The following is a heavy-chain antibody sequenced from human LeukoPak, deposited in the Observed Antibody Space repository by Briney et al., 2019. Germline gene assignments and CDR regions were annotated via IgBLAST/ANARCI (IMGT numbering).Heavy chain of an antibody. Sequence: SETLSLTCTVSGGSISSYYWSWIRQPPGKGLEWIGYIYYSGSTNYNPSLKSRVTISVDTSKNQFSLKLSSMTAADTAVYYCARVDYGDYSKDLDYWGQGTLVTVSS. D-gene: IGHD4-17*01. CDR2: IYYSGST. CDR1: GGSISSYY. V-gene: IGHV4-59*12. J-gene: IGHJ4*02. CDR3: ARVDYGDYSKDLDY.